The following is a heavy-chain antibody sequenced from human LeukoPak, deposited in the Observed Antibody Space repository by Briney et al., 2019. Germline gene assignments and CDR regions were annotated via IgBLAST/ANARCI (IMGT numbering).Heavy chain of an antibody. Sequence: GGSLRLSCSASGFTFSSYAMHWVRQAPGKGLEYVSAISSNGGSTYYADSVKGRFTISRDNSKNTLYLQMSSLRAEDTAVYYCVKPLYYSSGWFARFDYWGQGTLVTVSS. V-gene: IGHV3-64D*06. D-gene: IGHD6-19*01. J-gene: IGHJ4*02. CDR2: ISSNGGST. CDR1: GFTFSSYA. CDR3: VKPLYYSSGWFARFDY.